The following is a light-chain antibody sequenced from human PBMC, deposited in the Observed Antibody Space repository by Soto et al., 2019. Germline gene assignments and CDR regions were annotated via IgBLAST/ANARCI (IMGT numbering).Light chain of an antibody. CDR2: EVT. CDR3: SSYAGSNNLF. V-gene: IGLV2-8*01. Sequence: QSALTQPPSASGSPGQSXXXSCTGTSSDVXXXXSVSWYQXHXGKAPKLIIYEVTKRPSGVPDRLSGSKSGNTASLTVSGLQPEDEAHYYCSSYAGSNNLFFGGGTKLTVL. J-gene: IGLJ2*01. CDR1: SSDVXXXXS.